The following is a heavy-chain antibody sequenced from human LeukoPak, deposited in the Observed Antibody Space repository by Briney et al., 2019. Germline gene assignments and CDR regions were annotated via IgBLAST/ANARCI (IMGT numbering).Heavy chain of an antibody. CDR1: GVSFKNYW. Sequence: PGGSLRLSCVASGVSFKNYWMIWVRQAPGKGLEWVANIKGDGSLKYYLDSVKGRFTISRENAKNSLWLQMNSLRPEDTAVYYCTRDQNYFDSSSYYDAFDVWGQGTMVTVSS. D-gene: IGHD3-22*01. V-gene: IGHV3-7*01. CDR2: IKGDGSLK. J-gene: IGHJ3*01. CDR3: TRDQNYFDSSSYYDAFDV.